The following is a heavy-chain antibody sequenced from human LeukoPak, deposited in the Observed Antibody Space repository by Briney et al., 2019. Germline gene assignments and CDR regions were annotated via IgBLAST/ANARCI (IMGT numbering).Heavy chain of an antibody. V-gene: IGHV5-51*01. Sequence: GESLKISCKGSGYSFTSYWIGWVRQMPGKGLEWMGIIYPGDSDTRYSPSFQGQVTISADKSISTAYLQWSSLKASDTAMYYCARYYYGSGSYLPDNWFDPWGQGTLVTVSS. CDR1: GYSFTSYW. CDR2: IYPGDSDT. J-gene: IGHJ5*02. D-gene: IGHD3-10*01. CDR3: ARYYYGSGSYLPDNWFDP.